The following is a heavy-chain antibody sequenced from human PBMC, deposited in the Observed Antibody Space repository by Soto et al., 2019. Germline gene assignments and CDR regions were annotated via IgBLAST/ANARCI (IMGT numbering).Heavy chain of an antibody. D-gene: IGHD6-19*01. CDR3: ARGLSSGWFDY. CDR1: GFTFSNYS. CDR2: ISSTSKYI. V-gene: IGHV3-21*01. Sequence: PWGSLRLACAASGFTFSNYSMNWVRQAPGKGLEWVSSISSTSKYIYYADSVKGRFTISRDNAKKSLYLQMNSLRAEDTAVYYCARGLSSGWFDYWGQGTLVTVSS. J-gene: IGHJ5*01.